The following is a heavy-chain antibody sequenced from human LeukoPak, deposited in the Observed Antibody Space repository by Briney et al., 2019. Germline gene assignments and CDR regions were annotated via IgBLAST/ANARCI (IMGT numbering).Heavy chain of an antibody. V-gene: IGHV4-59*01. CDR2: IHNSGST. J-gene: IGHJ5*02. CDR3: ASCIVGANWFDP. D-gene: IGHD1-26*01. CDR1: GGSISSYY. Sequence: SETLSLTCTVSGGSISSYYWSWIRQPPGKGLEWIGYIHNSGSTSYNSSLKSRVTISADMSKNQVSLKLTSVTAADTAVYYCASCIVGANWFDPWGQGILVTVSS.